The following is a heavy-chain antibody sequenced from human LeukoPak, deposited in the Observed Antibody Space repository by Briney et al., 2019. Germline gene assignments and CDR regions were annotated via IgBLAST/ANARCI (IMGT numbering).Heavy chain of an antibody. V-gene: IGHV3-21*01. CDR1: GFTFSSYS. CDR3: ARDLSSVYATNWFDP. J-gene: IGHJ5*02. Sequence: GGSLRLSCAASGFTFSSYSMNWVRQAPGKGLEWVSSISSSSSHIYYADSVKGRFTISRDNAKNSLYLQINSLRAEDTAVYYCARDLSSVYATNWFDPWGQGTLVTVSS. D-gene: IGHD2-8*01. CDR2: ISSSSSHI.